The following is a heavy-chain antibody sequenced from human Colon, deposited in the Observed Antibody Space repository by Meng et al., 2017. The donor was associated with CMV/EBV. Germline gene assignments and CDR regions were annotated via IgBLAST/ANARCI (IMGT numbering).Heavy chain of an antibody. CDR2: ISPALGIA. CDR1: GGTFKSYS. V-gene: IGHV1-69*04. Sequence: SVKVSCKASGGTFKSYSISWVRQAPGQGHEWMGRISPALGIASYAQKFPDRVTITADISTSTAYMELTTLRSDDTAVYYCARDMLWGRSSTYFDSWGQGTLVTVSS. J-gene: IGHJ4*02. CDR3: ARDMLWGRSSTYFDS. D-gene: IGHD6-6*01.